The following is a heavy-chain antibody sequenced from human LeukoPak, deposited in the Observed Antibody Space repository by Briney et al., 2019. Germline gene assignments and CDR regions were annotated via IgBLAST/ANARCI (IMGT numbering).Heavy chain of an antibody. D-gene: IGHD4-11*01. J-gene: IGHJ6*03. Sequence: PSETLSLTCTVSGGSISSSSYFWRWIRQPPGKGLEGIGSIYYSGGNYYNPSLKSRVTISVDTSKNQFSLKLSSVTAADTAVYYCARHFDYSNYYYYYMDVWGKGTTVTVSS. CDR1: GGSISSSSYF. V-gene: IGHV4-39*01. CDR3: ARHFDYSNYYYYYMDV. CDR2: IYYSGGN.